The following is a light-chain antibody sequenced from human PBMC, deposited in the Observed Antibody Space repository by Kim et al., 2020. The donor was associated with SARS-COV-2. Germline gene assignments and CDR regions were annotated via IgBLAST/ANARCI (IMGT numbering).Light chain of an antibody. CDR2: SSN. V-gene: IGLV1-44*01. J-gene: IGLJ2*01. CDR1: GSNIGSNT. Sequence: GQRVLIACSGSGSNIGSNTVNCDQQLPGTAPKLLIYSSNQRPSGVPDRFSGSKSGTSASLAISGLQSEDEADYYCAAWDDSLNGPVFGGGTQLTVL. CDR3: AAWDDSLNGPV.